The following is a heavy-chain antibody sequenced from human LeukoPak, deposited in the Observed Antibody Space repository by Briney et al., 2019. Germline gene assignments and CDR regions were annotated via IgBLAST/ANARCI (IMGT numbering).Heavy chain of an antibody. CDR1: GFTFDDYT. CDR2: ISWDDGST. Sequence: PGGSLRLSCAGSGFTFDDYTMHGVRQAPGKGLEWVSLISWDDGSTYYADSVKGRFTISRDNSKNSLYLQMNSLRTEDTALYYCAKSAARLVSDYYYYMDVWGKGTTVTVSS. J-gene: IGHJ6*03. D-gene: IGHD6-6*01. CDR3: AKSAARLVSDYYYYMDV. V-gene: IGHV3-43*01.